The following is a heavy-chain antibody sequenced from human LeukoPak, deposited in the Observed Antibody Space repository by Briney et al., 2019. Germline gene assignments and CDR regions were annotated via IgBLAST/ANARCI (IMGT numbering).Heavy chain of an antibody. Sequence: TGGSLRLSCAASGFTFSSYAMNWVRRAPGKGLEWVSGTSGGGGSTYYADSVKGRFTISRDKSKNTVYLQMNSLRAEDTAVYYCAKMVHTEQWLVPFDYWGQGTLVTVSS. D-gene: IGHD6-19*01. CDR1: GFTFSSYA. CDR3: AKMVHTEQWLVPFDY. J-gene: IGHJ4*02. CDR2: TSGGGGST. V-gene: IGHV3-23*01.